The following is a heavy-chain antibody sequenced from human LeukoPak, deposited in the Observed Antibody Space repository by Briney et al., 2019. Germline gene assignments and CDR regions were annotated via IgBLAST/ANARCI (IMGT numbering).Heavy chain of an antibody. CDR3: ARDFFGWGYDVSDI. Sequence: PGGSLRLSCAASGLTVSNNYMSWVRQAPGKGLEWVSVIYSGDNTYYADSVKGRFTISRDNSKNTLYLQMNSLRAEDTAVYYCARDFFGWGYDVSDIWGQGTLVTVSS. CDR1: GLTVSNNY. CDR2: IYSGDNT. V-gene: IGHV3-53*01. D-gene: IGHD6-19*01. J-gene: IGHJ3*02.